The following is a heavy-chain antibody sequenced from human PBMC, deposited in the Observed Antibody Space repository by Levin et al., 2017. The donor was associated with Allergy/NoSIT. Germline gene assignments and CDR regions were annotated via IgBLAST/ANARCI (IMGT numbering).Heavy chain of an antibody. J-gene: IGHJ6*03. CDR3: ARGTDSYYFYYIDV. Sequence: NSSETLSLTCAVSGDSISSGHNWGWFRQPPGKGLEWIGGFHPSGSTRYTLSLKSRATISMDTSKNHFSLSLRSVTAADTAVYYCARGTDSYYFYYIDVWGNGTTVTVSS. V-gene: IGHV4-38-2*01. CDR2: FHPSGST. CDR1: GDSISSGHN.